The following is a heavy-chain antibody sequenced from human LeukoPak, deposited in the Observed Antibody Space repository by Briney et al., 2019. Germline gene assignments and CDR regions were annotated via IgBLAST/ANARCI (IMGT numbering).Heavy chain of an antibody. CDR1: GYTFTSYG. Sequence: GASVKVSCKASGYTFTSYGISWVRQAPGQGLEWMVWISPYNGNTNYAQKLQGRVTVTTDTSTSTAYMELRSLRSDDTAVYYCARTYCSGGSCYSSDYWGQGTLVTVSS. CDR2: ISPYNGNT. D-gene: IGHD2-15*01. J-gene: IGHJ4*02. CDR3: ARTYCSGGSCYSSDY. V-gene: IGHV1-18*01.